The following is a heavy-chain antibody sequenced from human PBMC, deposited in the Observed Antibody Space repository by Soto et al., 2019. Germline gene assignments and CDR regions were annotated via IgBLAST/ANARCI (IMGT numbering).Heavy chain of an antibody. CDR3: AKDRTPPLSLSPSSQAIKNLLVGQCFDS. CDR1: GFAFHTHA. Sequence: EVQLLESGGGLVQSGGSLRLSCAASGFAFHTHALSWVRQAPGKGLEWVSGISASGVTTYYADSVKGRFTISRDNSKNTVTLQMNSLRAEDTAFYYCAKDRTPPLSLSPSSQAIKNLLVGQCFDSWGQGTLVTVSS. V-gene: IGHV3-23*01. J-gene: IGHJ4*02. CDR2: ISASGVTT. D-gene: IGHD2-8*02.